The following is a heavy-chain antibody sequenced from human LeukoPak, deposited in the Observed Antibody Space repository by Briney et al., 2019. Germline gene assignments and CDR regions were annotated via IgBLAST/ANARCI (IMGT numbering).Heavy chain of an antibody. CDR2: MNPKSGNT. J-gene: IGHJ4*02. Sequence: ASVKVSCKTSGYTFTDYDINWVRQATGQGLEWMGWMNPKSGNTGSAQRFQGRVTMTRDTSISTAYMELSSLRSEDTAVYYCARVWGAIDYWGQGTLVTVSS. D-gene: IGHD1-26*01. CDR3: ARVWGAIDY. V-gene: IGHV1-8*01. CDR1: GYTFTDYD.